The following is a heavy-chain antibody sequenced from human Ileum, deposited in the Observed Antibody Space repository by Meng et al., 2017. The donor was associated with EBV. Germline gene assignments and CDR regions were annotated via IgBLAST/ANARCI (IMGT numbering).Heavy chain of an antibody. J-gene: IGHJ4*02. Sequence: QGQLQQWGAGLLKPSETRSLTCAVNGGSFSGAYWNWIRQPPGKGLEWIGEIIHGGSPSYNPSLKSRVTISIDTSKNQLSLMLSSVTAADTAVYYCARRPTGIDYWGQGTLVTVSS. D-gene: IGHD2-8*02. CDR1: GGSFSGAY. CDR3: ARRPTGIDY. V-gene: IGHV4-34*12. CDR2: IIHGGSP.